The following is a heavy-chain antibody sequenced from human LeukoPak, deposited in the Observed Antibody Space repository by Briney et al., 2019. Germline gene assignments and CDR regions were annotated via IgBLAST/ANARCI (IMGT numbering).Heavy chain of an antibody. J-gene: IGHJ4*02. D-gene: IGHD4/OR15-4a*01. V-gene: IGHV1-2*02. CDR3: AGKQDYGPDY. CDR2: IKPDSVAT. CDR1: GFTFSDHY. Sequence: ASVKVSGKTSGFTFSDHYMHWLRQAPGQGLEWMGWIKPDSVATNYAQKFQGRFTMSRDMSISTVYMELSSLTSDDTAMYWCAGKQDYGPDYWGQGTLVTVSA.